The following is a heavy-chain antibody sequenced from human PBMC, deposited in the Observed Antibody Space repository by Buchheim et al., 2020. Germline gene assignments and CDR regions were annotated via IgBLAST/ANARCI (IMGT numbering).Heavy chain of an antibody. J-gene: IGHJ4*02. Sequence: QVQLVEYGGGVVQPGRSLRLSCAASGFPFTSSGMHWGRQAPGKGLECLAVISSDGSKYYYADSVKGRFTISRDNSMNTMYLEMNRLRAEDTAVYYCAKDLSGSYWSADYWGQGTL. CDR3: AKDLSGSYWSADY. D-gene: IGHD1-26*01. V-gene: IGHV3-30*18. CDR1: GFPFTSSG. CDR2: ISSDGSKY.